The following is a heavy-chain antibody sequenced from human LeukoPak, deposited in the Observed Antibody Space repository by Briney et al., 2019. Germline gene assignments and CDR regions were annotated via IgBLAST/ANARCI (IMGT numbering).Heavy chain of an antibody. D-gene: IGHD5-18*01. CDR2: ISTYNDHR. Sequence: ASVKVSCKASGYTFASYGISWVRQAPGQGLEWMGWISTYNDHRNYAQSLQNLQGRVTMTIDTSTSTVYMELRSLRSDDTAVYYCARDRGYSPDSFDIWGQGTMVIVSS. CDR3: ARDRGYSPDSFDI. J-gene: IGHJ3*02. CDR1: GYTFASYG. V-gene: IGHV1-18*01.